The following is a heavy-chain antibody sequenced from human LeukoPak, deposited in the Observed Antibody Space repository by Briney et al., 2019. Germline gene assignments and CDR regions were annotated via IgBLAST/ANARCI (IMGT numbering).Heavy chain of an antibody. CDR2: IYYSGST. J-gene: IGHJ5*02. D-gene: IGHD3-16*01. V-gene: IGHV4-59*01. CDR3: ARGVSYCDYVWGSYGDWFDP. CDR1: GGSISSYY. Sequence: SETLSLTCTVSGGSISSYYWSWIRQPPGKGLEWIGYIYYSGSTNYNPSLKSRVTISVDTSKNQFSLKLSSVTAADTAVYYCARGVSYCDYVWGSYGDWFDPWGQGTLVTVSS.